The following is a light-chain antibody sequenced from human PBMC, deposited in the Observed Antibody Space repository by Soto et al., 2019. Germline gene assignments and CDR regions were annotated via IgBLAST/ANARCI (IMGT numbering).Light chain of an antibody. V-gene: IGKV3-15*01. Sequence: EIVMTQSPATLSVSPGERATLSCRASQSVSSNLAWYQQKPGQATRLLIYGASTRATGIPARFSGSGSGTEFTLTISSLQSEDVAVYFCQPYGTFGPGTKVDLK. J-gene: IGKJ3*01. CDR2: GAS. CDR1: QSVSSN. CDR3: QPYGT.